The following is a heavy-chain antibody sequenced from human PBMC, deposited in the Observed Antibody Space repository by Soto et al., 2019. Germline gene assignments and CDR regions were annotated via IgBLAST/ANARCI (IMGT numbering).Heavy chain of an antibody. CDR2: IWYDGSNK. CDR1: GFTFSSYG. J-gene: IGHJ6*02. CDR3: ARGGHSYGYYYYGMDV. V-gene: IGHV3-33*01. D-gene: IGHD5-18*01. Sequence: GGSLRLSCAASGFTFSSYGMHWVRQAPGKGLEWVAVIWYDGSNKYYADSVKGRFTISRDNSKNTLYLQMNSLRAEDTAVYYCARGGHSYGYYYYGMDVWGQGTTVTVSS.